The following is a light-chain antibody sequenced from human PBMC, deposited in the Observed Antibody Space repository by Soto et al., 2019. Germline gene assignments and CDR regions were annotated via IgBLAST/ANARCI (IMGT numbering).Light chain of an antibody. CDR2: GAS. CDR1: QSVSSNY. CDR3: QQYGGVPYT. J-gene: IGKJ2*01. V-gene: IGKV3-20*01. Sequence: EIVLTQSPGTLSLSPGERATLSCRASQSVSSNYLAWYQQKPGQAPRLLIYGASSRATGIPDRFSGSGSGTEFTLTISRLEPEDFAIYYCQQYGGVPYTFGQGTKLEIK.